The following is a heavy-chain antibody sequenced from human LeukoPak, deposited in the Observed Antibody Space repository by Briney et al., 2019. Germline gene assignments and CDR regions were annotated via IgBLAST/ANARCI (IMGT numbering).Heavy chain of an antibody. J-gene: IGHJ6*03. Sequence: SETLSLTCTVSGGSISSYYWSWIRQPPGKGLEWIGYIYTSGSTNYNPSLKSRVTISVDTSKNQFSLKLSSVTAADTAVYYCARSIAAAGRYYYYYMDVWGKGTTVTISS. CDR2: IYTSGST. CDR1: GGSISSYY. D-gene: IGHD6-13*01. V-gene: IGHV4-4*08. CDR3: ARSIAAAGRYYYYYMDV.